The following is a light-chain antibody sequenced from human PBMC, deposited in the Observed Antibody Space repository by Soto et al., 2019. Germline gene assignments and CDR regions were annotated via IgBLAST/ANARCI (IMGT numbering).Light chain of an antibody. Sequence: EIVLTQSPATLSLSPGERATLACRASQSISTHLAWYQQKPGQAPRLLIYDSSQRATGIPARFSGSVSGTDFTLTISSLEPEDFAVYYCQQRSNWPLTFGPGTKVEIK. V-gene: IGKV3-11*01. CDR2: DSS. J-gene: IGKJ3*01. CDR3: QQRSNWPLT. CDR1: QSISTH.